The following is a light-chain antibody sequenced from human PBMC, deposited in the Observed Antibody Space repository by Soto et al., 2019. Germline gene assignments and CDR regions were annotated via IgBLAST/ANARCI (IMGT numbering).Light chain of an antibody. CDR2: SAS. CDR1: QSVSSIY. J-gene: IGKJ1*01. V-gene: IGKV3-20*01. CDR3: QQYVSSPVT. Sequence: EVVLTQSPGTLSLSPGESATLSCRASQSVSSIYLAWYQQKPGQAPRLLIYSASSRATGVPDRFSGSGSGTDFTLTISSLEPDDFAVYYCQQYVSSPVTFGQGTKVDI.